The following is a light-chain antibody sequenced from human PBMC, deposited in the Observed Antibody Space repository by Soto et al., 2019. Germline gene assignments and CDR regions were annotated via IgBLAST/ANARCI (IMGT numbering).Light chain of an antibody. Sequence: EIAVTKSPASLSLSPGESVTLSCRTSQTISGNYLSWYQRRPGQAPRLLIFGASIRATDIPARFSGSGSGRDFTLAITSLDPEDFAVYYCHQNYDLPWTFGQGTKLEMK. J-gene: IGKJ2*02. CDR1: QTISGNY. V-gene: IGKV3D-7*01. CDR3: HQNYDLPWT. CDR2: GAS.